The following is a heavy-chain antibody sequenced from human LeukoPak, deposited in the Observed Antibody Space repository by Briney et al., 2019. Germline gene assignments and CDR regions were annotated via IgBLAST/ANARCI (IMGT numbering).Heavy chain of an antibody. Sequence: SQTLSLTCAISGDSVSSDSSAWSWIRQSPSRGLEWLGRAYYRSRWYITYAVSVKGRITINPDTSKNQFSLQLNSVTPEDTAVYYCARHGMENPTGDLDYWGQGTLVTVSS. J-gene: IGHJ4*02. V-gene: IGHV6-1*01. CDR2: AYYRSRWYI. CDR3: ARHGMENPTGDLDY. CDR1: GDSVSSDSSA. D-gene: IGHD7-27*01.